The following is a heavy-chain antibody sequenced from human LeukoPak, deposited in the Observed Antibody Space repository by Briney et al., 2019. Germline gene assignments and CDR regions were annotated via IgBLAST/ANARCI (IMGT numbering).Heavy chain of an antibody. CDR1: GFTFSSYA. CDR3: AKFRDSSSWVWFDP. Sequence: GGSLRLSCAASGFTFSSYAMSWVRQAPGKGLEWVSAISGSGGSTYYADSVKGRFTISRDNSKNTLYLQMNSLRAEDAAVYYCAKFRDSSSWVWFDPWGQGTLVTVSS. D-gene: IGHD6-13*01. J-gene: IGHJ5*02. V-gene: IGHV3-23*01. CDR2: ISGSGGST.